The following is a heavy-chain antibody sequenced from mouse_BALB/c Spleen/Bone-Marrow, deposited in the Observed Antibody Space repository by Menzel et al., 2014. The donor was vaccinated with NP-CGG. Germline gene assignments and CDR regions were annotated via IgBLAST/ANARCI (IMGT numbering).Heavy chain of an antibody. Sequence: EVQRVESGGGLVQPGGSLKLSCAASGFTFSSYTMSWVRQTPEKRLEWVAYISNGGGSTYYPDTVKGRFTTSRDNAKNTLYLQMSSLKSEDTAMYYCARQIYFPYFDYWGQGTTLTVSS. CDR2: ISNGGGST. D-gene: IGHD2-1*01. CDR3: ARQIYFPYFDY. J-gene: IGHJ2*01. CDR1: GFTFSSYT. V-gene: IGHV5-12-2*01.